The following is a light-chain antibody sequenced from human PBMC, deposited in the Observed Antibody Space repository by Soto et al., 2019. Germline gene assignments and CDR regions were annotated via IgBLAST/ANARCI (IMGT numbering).Light chain of an antibody. J-gene: IGLJ2*01. CDR1: SSNIGSNY. Sequence: QSVLTQPPSASGTPGQRVTISCSGSSSNIGSNYVYWYQQVPGTAPRLLMYRASQRPSGVPDRFSGSKSGTSASLAISGLRSDDEADYYCAASDDTLNGLVFGGGTKLTVL. CDR3: AASDDTLNGLV. V-gene: IGLV1-47*01. CDR2: RAS.